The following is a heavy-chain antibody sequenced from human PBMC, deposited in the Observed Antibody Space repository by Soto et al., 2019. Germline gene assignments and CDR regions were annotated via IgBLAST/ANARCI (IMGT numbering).Heavy chain of an antibody. J-gene: IGHJ4*02. CDR3: SRERPHTFFFDY. CDR2: IKLSGGGST. D-gene: IGHD3-16*01. V-gene: IGHV1-46*03. CDR1: GYSFTDYY. Sequence: QVQVEQSGAEVKEPGASVKVSCKASGYSFTDYYIHWVRQAPGQGLEWMGVIKLSGGGSTTFAQKFQGRVTMTGDTSTATVYMELSSLRSEDTAVYYCSRERPHTFFFDYWGQGTLVTISS.